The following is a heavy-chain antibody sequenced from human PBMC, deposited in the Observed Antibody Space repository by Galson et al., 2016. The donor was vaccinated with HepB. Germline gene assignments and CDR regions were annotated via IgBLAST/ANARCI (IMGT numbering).Heavy chain of an antibody. D-gene: IGHD5-12*01. CDR2: IYGGGGT. CDR1: GFTVSNNH. Sequence: SLRLSCAASGFTVSNNHIFWVRQAPGKGLEWVSLIYGGGGTYYADSVKGRFTMYRDNSKNIVYLQMHSLRAEDTAVYHCHGAGGFSSWGQGTLVTVSS. J-gene: IGHJ5*02. V-gene: IGHV3-53*01. CDR3: HGAGGFSS.